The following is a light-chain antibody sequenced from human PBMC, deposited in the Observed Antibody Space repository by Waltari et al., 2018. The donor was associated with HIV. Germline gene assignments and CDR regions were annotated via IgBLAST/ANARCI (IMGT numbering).Light chain of an antibody. CDR1: QQINDQ. CDR3: QHSYSVPRT. V-gene: IGKV1-39*01. Sequence: DTQMTQSPSSLYASVADRITSTCRANQQINDQLNWYQGKPGKAPKLLIDAASGVQSGFPSWFSGSGFGTDFTLTINTLQPEAFATYYCQHSYSVPRTFGQGTRVEIK. J-gene: IGKJ1*01. CDR2: AAS.